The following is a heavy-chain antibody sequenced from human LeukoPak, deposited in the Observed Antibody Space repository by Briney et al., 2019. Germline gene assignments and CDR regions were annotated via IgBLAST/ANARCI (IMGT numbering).Heavy chain of an antibody. J-gene: IGHJ6*02. CDR3: ARGVSITIFGVVIQYYYYGMDV. Sequence: PSETLSLTCTVSGGSISSYYWSWVRQPPGKGLEWIGYIYYSGSTNYNPSLKSRVTISVDTSKNQFSLKLSSVTAADTAVYYCARGVSITIFGVVIQYYYYGMDVWGQGTTVTVSS. D-gene: IGHD3-3*01. V-gene: IGHV4-59*12. CDR1: GGSISSYY. CDR2: IYYSGST.